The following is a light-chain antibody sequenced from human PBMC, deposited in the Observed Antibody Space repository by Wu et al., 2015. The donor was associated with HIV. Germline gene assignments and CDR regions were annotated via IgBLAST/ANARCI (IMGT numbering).Light chain of an antibody. CDR3: QQYGISPWT. CDR2: GAS. Sequence: EIVLTQSPGTLSLSPGERATLSCRASQSLSTNYLAWYQHQPGQAPRLLIYGASSRAPGIPDRFSGSGSGTDFTLTISRVEPEDFAVYYCQQYGISPWTFGQGTKVEIK. V-gene: IGKV3-20*01. J-gene: IGKJ1*01. CDR1: QSLSTNY.